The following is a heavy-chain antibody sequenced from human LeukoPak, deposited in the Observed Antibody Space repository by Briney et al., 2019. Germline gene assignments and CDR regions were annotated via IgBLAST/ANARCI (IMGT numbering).Heavy chain of an antibody. CDR3: ARGTTPRGVRD. CDR1: GFTFSSYA. Sequence: GGSLRLSCAASGFTFSSYAMPWVRQAPGKGLEWVAVISYDGSNKYYADSVKGRFTISRDNSKNTLYLQMNSLRAEDTAVYYCARGTTPRGVRDWGQGTLVTVSS. V-gene: IGHV3-30-3*01. D-gene: IGHD1/OR15-1a*01. J-gene: IGHJ4*02. CDR2: ISYDGSNK.